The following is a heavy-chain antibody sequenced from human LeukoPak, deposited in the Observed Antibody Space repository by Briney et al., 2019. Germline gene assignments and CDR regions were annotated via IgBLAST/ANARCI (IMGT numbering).Heavy chain of an antibody. CDR1: GFTFSSYG. D-gene: IGHD3-10*01. J-gene: IGHJ6*02. CDR3: AKATYYYGSGSYYSGYYYYYGMDV. Sequence: PGGSLRLSCAASGFTFSSYGMHWVRQAPGKGLEWVAVISYDGSNKYYADSVKGRFTISRDNSKNKLYLQMNSLRAEDTALYYCAKATYYYGSGSYYSGYYYYYGMDVWGQGTTGTVSS. V-gene: IGHV3-30*18. CDR2: ISYDGSNK.